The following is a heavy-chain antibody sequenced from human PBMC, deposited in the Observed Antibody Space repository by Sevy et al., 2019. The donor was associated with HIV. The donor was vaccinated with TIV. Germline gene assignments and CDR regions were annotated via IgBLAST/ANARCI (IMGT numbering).Heavy chain of an antibody. V-gene: IGHV3-30*18. J-gene: IGHJ5*02. D-gene: IGHD6-19*01. CDR3: AKGGQWLVRDWFDP. CDR1: GFTFSSYG. Sequence: GSLRLSCAASGFTFSSYGMHWVHQAPGKGLDWVTVISYDGSNKYYADSVKGRFTISRDNSKNTLYLQMNSLRVEDTAVYYCAKGGQWLVRDWFDPWGQGTLVTVSS. CDR2: ISYDGSNK.